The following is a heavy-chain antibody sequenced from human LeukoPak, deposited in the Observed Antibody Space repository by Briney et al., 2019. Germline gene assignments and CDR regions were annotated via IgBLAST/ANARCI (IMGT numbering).Heavy chain of an antibody. J-gene: IGHJ4*02. CDR3: ARDPGDDSSGYYYQASFDY. D-gene: IGHD3-22*01. CDR2: IIPILGIA. Sequence: GSSVKVSCKASGGTFSSYAISWVRQAPGQGLEWMGRIIPILGIANYAQKFQGRVTITADKSTSTAYMELSSLRSEDTAVYYCARDPGDDSSGYYYQASFDYWGQGTLVTVST. CDR1: GGTFSSYA. V-gene: IGHV1-69*04.